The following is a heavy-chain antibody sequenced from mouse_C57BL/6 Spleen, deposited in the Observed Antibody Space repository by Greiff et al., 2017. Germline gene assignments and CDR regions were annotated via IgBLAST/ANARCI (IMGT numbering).Heavy chain of an antibody. CDR3: ARWDTTVVAPFDY. CDR2: IYPRSGNT. V-gene: IGHV1-81*01. Sequence: VHLVESGAELARPGASVKLSCKASGYTFTSYGISWVKQRTGQGLEWIGEIYPRSGNTYYNEKFKGKATLTADKSSSTAYMELRSLTSEDSAVYFCARWDTTVVAPFDYWGQGTTLTVSS. CDR1: GYTFTSYG. J-gene: IGHJ2*01. D-gene: IGHD1-1*01.